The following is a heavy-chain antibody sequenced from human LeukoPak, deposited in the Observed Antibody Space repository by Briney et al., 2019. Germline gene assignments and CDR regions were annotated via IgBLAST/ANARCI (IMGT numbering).Heavy chain of an antibody. V-gene: IGHV4-4*07. CDR1: GGSISTNY. D-gene: IGHD3-10*01. J-gene: IGHJ5*02. CDR3: ARTVVRSGLKHNWFDP. Sequence: SETLSLTCSVSGGSISTNYCSWFRQPAGKGLEWIGRIYTSGSTNYNPSLKSRVTMSVDTSKNQFSLKLNSVTAADTAVYYCARTVVRSGLKHNWFDPWGQGTLVTVSS. CDR2: IYTSGST.